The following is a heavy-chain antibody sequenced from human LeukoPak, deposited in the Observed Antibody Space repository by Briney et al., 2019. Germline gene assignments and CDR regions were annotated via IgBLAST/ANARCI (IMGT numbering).Heavy chain of an antibody. CDR1: GCSISSGGYY. V-gene: IGHV4-31*03. CDR2: IYYSGST. Sequence: SETLSLTCTVSGCSISSGGYYWSWIRQHPGNGLESIGYIYYSGSTYYNPSLKSRVTISVDTSKNQFSLKLSSVTAADTAVYYCARSGPHYYDSSGYGPDYWGQGTLVTVSS. CDR3: ARSGPHYYDSSGYGPDY. J-gene: IGHJ4*02. D-gene: IGHD3-22*01.